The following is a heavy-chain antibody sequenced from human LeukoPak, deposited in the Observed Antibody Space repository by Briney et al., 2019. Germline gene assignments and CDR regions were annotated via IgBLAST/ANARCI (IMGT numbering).Heavy chain of an antibody. Sequence: GGSLRLSCAASGFTFSTYWMSWVRQAPGKGLEWVANTKEDGGEKYYVDSVKGRFTISGDNAENSLYLQMNSPRAEDTAVYYCARRSVAGSLDYWGQGTLVTVSS. CDR2: TKEDGGEK. D-gene: IGHD6-19*01. CDR3: ARRSVAGSLDY. V-gene: IGHV3-7*01. J-gene: IGHJ4*02. CDR1: GFTFSTYW.